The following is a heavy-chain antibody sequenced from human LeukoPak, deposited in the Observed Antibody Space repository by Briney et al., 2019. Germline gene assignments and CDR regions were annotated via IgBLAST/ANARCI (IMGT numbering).Heavy chain of an antibody. CDR3: VGSSGWLFEY. V-gene: IGHV3-7*01. Sequence: GGSLRLSCAGTGFTFSNYWMNWVRQAPGKGLEWVANIKEDGSRINYVDSVKGRFTISRDNAKNSVYLQMDNLRAEDTAVYYCVGSSGWLFEYWGQGILVAVSS. CDR2: IKEDGSRI. J-gene: IGHJ4*02. CDR1: GFTFSNYW. D-gene: IGHD6-19*01.